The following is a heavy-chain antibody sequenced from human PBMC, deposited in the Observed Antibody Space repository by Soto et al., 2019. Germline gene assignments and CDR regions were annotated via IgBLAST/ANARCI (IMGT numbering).Heavy chain of an antibody. CDR3: ATHCSSTSCSSPYYYYGMDV. D-gene: IGHD2-2*01. CDR1: AGSIRSGGNY. CDR2: IYDSGST. J-gene: IGHJ6*02. V-gene: IGHV4-61*05. Sequence: SDPLSLTCAVSAGSIRSGGNYLGWTRQRPREWMEWIGYIYDSGSTNYNPSLKSRVTISVDTSKNQFSLKLSSVTAADTAVYYSATHCSSTSCSSPYYYYGMDVWGQGTTVTVS.